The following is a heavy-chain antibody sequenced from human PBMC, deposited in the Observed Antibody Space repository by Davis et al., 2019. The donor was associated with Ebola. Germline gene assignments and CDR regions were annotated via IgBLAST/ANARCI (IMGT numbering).Heavy chain of an antibody. CDR1: GYSFSTYW. CDR3: ARLLGGYSGYFYYGMDV. D-gene: IGHD5-12*01. CDR2: IYPGDSDT. J-gene: IGHJ6*02. V-gene: IGHV5-51*01. Sequence: PGGSLRLSCKGSGYSFSTYWIGWVRQMPGKGLEWMGIIYPGDSDTRYSPSFQGQVTFSVDKSISTAYLRWSSLKASDTAMYYCARLLGGYSGYFYYGMDVWGQGTTVTVSS.